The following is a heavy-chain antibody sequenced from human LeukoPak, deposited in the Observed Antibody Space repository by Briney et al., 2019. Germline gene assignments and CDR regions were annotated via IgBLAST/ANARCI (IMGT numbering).Heavy chain of an antibody. CDR1: GFTFSSYE. V-gene: IGHV3-48*03. Sequence: GGSLRLSCAASGFTFSSYEMNWVRQAPGKGLEWVSYISSSGSTIYYADSVKGRFTISRDNAKNSLYLQMNSLRAEDTAVYYCAREPASYGDYDGYFGDAFDIWGQGTMVTVSS. CDR3: AREPASYGDYDGYFGDAFDI. CDR2: ISSSGSTI. J-gene: IGHJ3*02. D-gene: IGHD4-17*01.